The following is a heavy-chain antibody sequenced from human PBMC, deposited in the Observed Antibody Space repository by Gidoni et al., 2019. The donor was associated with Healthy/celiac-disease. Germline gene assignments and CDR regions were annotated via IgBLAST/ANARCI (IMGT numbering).Heavy chain of an antibody. J-gene: IGHJ6*02. CDR2: MNPNSGNT. Sequence: QVQLVQSGAEVKTPRASVKVSCKASGYTFTIYDINWVRQAPGQGREWMGWMNPNSGNTGYAQKFQGRVTMTRNTSISTDYMELSSRRSEDTAVYYCARGEVWSGSGYFGPYGMDVWGQGTTVTVSS. CDR3: ARGEVWSGSGYFGPYGMDV. CDR1: GYTFTIYD. V-gene: IGHV1-8*01. D-gene: IGHD3-22*01.